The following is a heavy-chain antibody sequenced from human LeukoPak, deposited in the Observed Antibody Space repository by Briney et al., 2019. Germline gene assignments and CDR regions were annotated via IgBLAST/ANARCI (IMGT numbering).Heavy chain of an antibody. V-gene: IGHV3-23*01. CDR1: GFTFTSYT. D-gene: IGHD6-13*01. Sequence: GGSLRLSCAASGFTFTSYTLAWVRQAPGKGLEWVSAISASADATYYADSLKGRFTISRDNANNMVYLQMDSLRAEDTALYYCAKTYFNSWYSFDCWGQGTLVTVSS. CDR2: ISASADAT. CDR3: AKTYFNSWYSFDC. J-gene: IGHJ4*02.